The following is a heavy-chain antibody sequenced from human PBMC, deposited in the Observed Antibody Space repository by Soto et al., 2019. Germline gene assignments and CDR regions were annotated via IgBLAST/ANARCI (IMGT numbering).Heavy chain of an antibody. D-gene: IGHD3-10*01. CDR3: AGSYYNMFDD. Sequence: EVQLVESGGGLVQPGGSLRLSCAVSGFTFSDHYMEWVRQAPGKGLEWVGRSRHKARSYTTDYAASVKGRFTISRDDSKNSLYLQMNSLKTDDTAVYYCAGSYYNMFDDWGQGTLVTVSS. V-gene: IGHV3-72*01. J-gene: IGHJ4*02. CDR2: SRHKARSYTT. CDR1: GFTFSDHY.